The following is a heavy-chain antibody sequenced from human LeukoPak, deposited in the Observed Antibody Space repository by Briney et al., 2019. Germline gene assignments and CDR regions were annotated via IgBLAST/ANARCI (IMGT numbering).Heavy chain of an antibody. D-gene: IGHD4-17*01. CDR2: IYYSGST. CDR3: ARVTTVTTSFHFDY. CDR1: GGSISSGGYY. Sequence: PSQTLSLTCTVSGGSISSGGYYWSWIRQPPGAGLEWIGYIYYSGSTYYHPSLKSRVTISLDTSKNQFSLKLSSVTAADTAVYYCARVTTVTTSFHFDYWGQGTLVTVSS. J-gene: IGHJ4*02. V-gene: IGHV4-30-4*01.